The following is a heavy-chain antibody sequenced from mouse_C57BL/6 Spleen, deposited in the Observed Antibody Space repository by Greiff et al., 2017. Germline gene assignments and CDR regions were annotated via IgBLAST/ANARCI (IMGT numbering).Heavy chain of an antibody. V-gene: IGHV1-64*01. Sequence: QVQLQQPGAELVKPGASVKLSCKASGYTFTSYWMHWVKQRPGQGLEWIGMIHPNSGSTNYNEKFKSKATLTVDKSSSTAYMQLSSLTSEDSAVYYCARWGYGSSFFDYWGQGTTLTVSS. CDR3: ARWGYGSSFFDY. D-gene: IGHD1-1*01. J-gene: IGHJ2*01. CDR2: IHPNSGST. CDR1: GYTFTSYW.